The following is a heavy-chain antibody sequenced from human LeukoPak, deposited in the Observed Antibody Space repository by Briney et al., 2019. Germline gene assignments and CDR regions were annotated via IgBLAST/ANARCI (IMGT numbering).Heavy chain of an antibody. CDR1: DGSISSYY. V-gene: IGHV4-59*01. CDR2: IYYSGST. D-gene: IGHD3-10*01. Sequence: KPSETLSLTCNVSDGSISSYYWSWIRQPPGKGLEWIGYIYYSGSTNYNPSLKSRVTISVDTSKNQFSLKLVSVTAADTAVYYCARMGPPLRGVRYYYMDVWGKGTTVTVSS. J-gene: IGHJ6*03. CDR3: ARMGPPLRGVRYYYMDV.